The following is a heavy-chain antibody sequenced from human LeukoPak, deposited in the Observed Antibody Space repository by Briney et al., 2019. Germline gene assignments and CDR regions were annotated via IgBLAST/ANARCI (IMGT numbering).Heavy chain of an antibody. CDR2: IRYDGSNK. D-gene: IGHD3-22*01. V-gene: IGHV3-30*02. Sequence: GGSLRLSCAASGFTFSSYGMHWVRQAPGKGLECVAFIRYDGSNKYYADSVKGRFTISRDNSKNTLYLQMNSLRAEDTAVYYCAKDRTVGYYDSSGYYYDTKYFDYWGQGTLVTVSS. CDR3: AKDRTVGYYDSSGYYYDTKYFDY. J-gene: IGHJ4*02. CDR1: GFTFSSYG.